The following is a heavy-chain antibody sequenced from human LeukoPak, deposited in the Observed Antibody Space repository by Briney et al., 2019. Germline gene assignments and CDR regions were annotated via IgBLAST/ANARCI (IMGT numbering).Heavy chain of an antibody. CDR1: GFTLSGFG. D-gene: IGHD6-19*01. J-gene: IGHJ6*04. CDR3: TRRTSSGWYDYYYGMDV. CDR2: IKSKANSYAT. V-gene: IGHV3-73*01. Sequence: PWGALRLSCAAPGFTLSGFGLHRVRPASGEGGEWVGRIKSKANSYATAYAASVKGRFTISRDDSKNTAYLQMNSLKTEDTAVYYCTRRTSSGWYDYYYGMDVWGKGTTVTVSS.